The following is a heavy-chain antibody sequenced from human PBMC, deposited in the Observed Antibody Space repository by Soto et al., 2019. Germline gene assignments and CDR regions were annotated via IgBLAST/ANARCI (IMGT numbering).Heavy chain of an antibody. CDR2: MNPNSGNT. D-gene: IGHD6-6*01. Sequence: QVLLVQSGAEVKKPGASVKVSCKASGYTFTSYDINWVRQATGQGLEWMGWMNPNSGNTGYAQKFQGRVTMTRNTSLSPAYLELSSLISEDTAVYYFARRRQGIADRWDPRNYWFDPWGQGPLVTVST. CDR1: GYTFTSYD. CDR3: ARRRQGIADRWDPRNYWFDP. J-gene: IGHJ5*02. V-gene: IGHV1-8*01.